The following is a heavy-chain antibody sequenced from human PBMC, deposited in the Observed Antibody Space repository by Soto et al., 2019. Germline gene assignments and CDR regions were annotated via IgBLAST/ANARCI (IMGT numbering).Heavy chain of an antibody. CDR2: IYHSGST. V-gene: IGHV4-38-2*01. Sequence: SETLSLTCAVSGYSISSGYYWGWIRQPPGKGLEWIGSIYHSGSTYYNPSLKSRVTISVDTSKNQFSLKLSSVTAADTAVYYFARNVVVLDYLGQGTLVTVSS. J-gene: IGHJ4*02. CDR1: GYSISSGYY. CDR3: ARNVVVLDY. D-gene: IGHD2-15*01.